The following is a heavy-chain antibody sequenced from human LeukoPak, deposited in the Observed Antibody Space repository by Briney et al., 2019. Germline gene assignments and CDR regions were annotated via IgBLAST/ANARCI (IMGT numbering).Heavy chain of an antibody. J-gene: IGHJ2*01. CDR2: IDYRGRT. CDR3: ASCLGVEQQTYWYFDL. Sequence: SETLSLTCTVSGGSISSYYWSWIRQPPGKGLEWIGYIDYRGRTNYNASLKSRVTISVDTSKNQVSLKLSSVTAADTAVYYCASCLGVEQQTYWYFDLWGRGTLLTVSS. CDR1: GGSISSYY. V-gene: IGHV4-59*08. D-gene: IGHD6-13*01.